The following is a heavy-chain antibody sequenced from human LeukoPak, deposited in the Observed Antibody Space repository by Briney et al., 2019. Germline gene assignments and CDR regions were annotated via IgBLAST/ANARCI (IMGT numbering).Heavy chain of an antibody. CDR2: IFHSGSV. D-gene: IGHD2-2*01. V-gene: IGHV4-4*02. CDR3: TRAGYCTSTSCYVIDH. J-gene: IGHJ4*02. CDR1: GDSISSSNW. Sequence: SETLSLTCAVSGDSISSSNWWSWVRQPPGKGLEWIGEIFHSGSVNYNPSLRSRVTISVDKSKNQFSLKLTSVTAADTAVYYCTRAGYCTSTSCYVIDHWGQGTLVTVSS.